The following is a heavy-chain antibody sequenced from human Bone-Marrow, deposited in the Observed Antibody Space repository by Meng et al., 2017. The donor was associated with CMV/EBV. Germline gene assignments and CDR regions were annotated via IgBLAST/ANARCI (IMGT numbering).Heavy chain of an antibody. CDR2: IYYSGST. J-gene: IGHJ2*01. D-gene: IGHD6-13*01. CDR3: ARDPYSSSWYSQGYFDL. Sequence: QVQLQESGPGLVQPSXXXXXTXXAXXGSISSYYWSWIRQPPGKGLEWIGYIYYSGSTNYNPSLKSRVTISVDTSKNQFSLKLSSVTAADTAVYYCARDPYSSSWYSQGYFDLWGRGTLVTVSS. V-gene: IGHV4-59*01. CDR1: XGSISSYY.